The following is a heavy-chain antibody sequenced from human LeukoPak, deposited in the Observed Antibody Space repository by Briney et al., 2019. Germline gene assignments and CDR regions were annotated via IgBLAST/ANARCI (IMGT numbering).Heavy chain of an antibody. CDR1: RYTFSSYE. V-gene: IGHV3-48*03. CDR2: ISGSGIK. CDR3: AREDTGVAFDI. Sequence: GGSLRLSCAASRYTFSSYEMNWVRQAPGKGLEWVSYISGSGIKHYADSVKGRFTISRDNAKNSLYLQMNSLRVEDTAVYYCAREDTGVAFDIWGQGTTVTV. D-gene: IGHD2-8*01. J-gene: IGHJ3*02.